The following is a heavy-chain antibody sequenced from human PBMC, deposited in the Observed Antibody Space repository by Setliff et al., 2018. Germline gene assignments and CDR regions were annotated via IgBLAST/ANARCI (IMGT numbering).Heavy chain of an antibody. CDR1: GFSFSSAW. V-gene: IGHV3-73*01. J-gene: IGHJ6*04. CDR2: IRSKINNYAT. CDR3: ARRGPGIGLDV. D-gene: IGHD2-2*01. Sequence: GGSLRLSCAASGFSFSSAWMNWVRQSSGQGLEWLGRIRSKINNYATSYGASLGGTFVISRDDSKDTAYLQMNSLKIEDTAIYYCARRGPGIGLDVWGKGTAVTVSS.